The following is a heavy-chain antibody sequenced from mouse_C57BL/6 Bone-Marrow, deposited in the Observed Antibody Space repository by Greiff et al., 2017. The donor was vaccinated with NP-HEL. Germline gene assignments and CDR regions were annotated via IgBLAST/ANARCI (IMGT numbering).Heavy chain of an antibody. CDR2: ISNLAYSI. V-gene: IGHV5-15*01. Sequence: EVHLVESGGGLVQPGGSLKLSCAASGFTFSDYGMAWVRQAPRKGPEWVAFISNLAYSIYYADTVTGRFTISRENAKNTLYLEMSSLRSEDTAMYYCARLDYGSSYYAMDYWGQGTSVTVSS. D-gene: IGHD1-1*01. CDR1: GFTFSDYG. J-gene: IGHJ4*01. CDR3: ARLDYGSSYYAMDY.